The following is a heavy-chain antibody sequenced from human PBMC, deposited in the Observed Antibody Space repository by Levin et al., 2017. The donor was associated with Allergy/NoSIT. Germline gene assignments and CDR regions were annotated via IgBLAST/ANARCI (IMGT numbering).Heavy chain of an antibody. CDR3: ARDNIGLPDAFDI. V-gene: IGHV3-9*01. CDR2: ISWNSGSI. Sequence: SCAASGFTFDDYAMHWVRQAPGKGLEWVSGISWNSGSIGYADSVKGRFTISRDNAKNSLYLQMNSLRTKDTALYYCARDNIGLPDAFDIWGQGTMVIVSS. J-gene: IGHJ3*02. D-gene: IGHD3-10*01. CDR1: GFTFDDYA.